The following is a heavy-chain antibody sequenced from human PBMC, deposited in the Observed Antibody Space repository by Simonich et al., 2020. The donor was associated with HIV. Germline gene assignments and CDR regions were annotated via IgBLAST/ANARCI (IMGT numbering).Heavy chain of an antibody. CDR1: GFTFSSYA. J-gene: IGHJ4*02. CDR3: ASGGSISSVWADDY. Sequence: QVQLVESGGGVVQPGRSLRLSCAASGFTFSSYAMHWVRQAPGKVLEWVAVISYGGSNKYYADSVKGRFTISRDNSKNTLYLQMNSLRAEDTAVYYCASGGSISSVWADDYWGQGTLVTVSS. CDR2: ISYGGSNK. D-gene: IGHD3-16*01. V-gene: IGHV3-30*07.